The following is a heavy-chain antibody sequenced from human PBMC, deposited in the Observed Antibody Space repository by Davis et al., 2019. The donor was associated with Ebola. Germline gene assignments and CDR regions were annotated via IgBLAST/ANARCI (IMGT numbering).Heavy chain of an antibody. CDR2: IYNSGST. D-gene: IGHD3-16*02. J-gene: IGHJ4*02. V-gene: IGHV4-30-4*01. CDR1: GGSISNSDYY. CDR3: ARGFKTYYDSVWGGSRPPSFDY. Sequence: PSETLSLTCTVSGGSISNSDYYWSWIRQSPGKGLEWIGYIYNSGSTYYNPSLKNRVSISLDTSKNQFSLKLSSVTAADTAVYYCARGFKTYYDSVWGGSRPPSFDYWGQGTLVTVSS.